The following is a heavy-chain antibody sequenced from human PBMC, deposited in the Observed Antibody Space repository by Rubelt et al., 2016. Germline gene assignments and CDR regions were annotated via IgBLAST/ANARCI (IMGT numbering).Heavy chain of an antibody. CDR3: ARASGGGLYYYYMDV. CDR1: GYSISSGYY. D-gene: IGHD3-16*01. V-gene: IGHV4-38-2*02. Sequence: QVQLQESGPGLVKPSETLSLTCTVSGYSISSGYYWGWIRQPPGKGLEWIGSIYHSGSTYYNPSLKSRVTISVYTSKIQFSLKLSSVTAADTALYYCARASGGGLYYYYMDVWGKGTTVTVSS. CDR2: IYHSGST. J-gene: IGHJ6*03.